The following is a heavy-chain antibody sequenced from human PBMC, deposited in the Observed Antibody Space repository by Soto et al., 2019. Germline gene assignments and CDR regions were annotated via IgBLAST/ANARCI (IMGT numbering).Heavy chain of an antibody. CDR2: IWYDGSNK. CDR1: GFTFSSYG. J-gene: IGHJ4*02. V-gene: IGHV3-33*01. Sequence: GGSLRLSCAASGFTFSSYGMHWVRQAPGKGLEWVAVIWYDGSNKYYADSVKGRFTISRDNSKNTLYLQMNSLRAEDTAVYYCARDGQWLRSGPTTLAYWGQGTLVTVSS. CDR3: ARDGQWLRSGPTTLAY. D-gene: IGHD5-12*01.